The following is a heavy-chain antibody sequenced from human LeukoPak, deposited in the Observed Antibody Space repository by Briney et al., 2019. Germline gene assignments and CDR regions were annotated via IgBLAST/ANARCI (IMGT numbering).Heavy chain of an antibody. CDR1: GFTFSSYW. V-gene: IGHV3-7*01. CDR3: ARDSLYDSSGYSPKFDY. Sequence: GGSLRLSCAASGFTFSSYWMCWVRQAPGKGLERVANLKQDGSEKYYVDSVKGRFTISRDNAKNSLYLQMNSLRAEDTVVYYCARDSLYDSSGYSPKFDYWGRGTLVTVSS. CDR2: LKQDGSEK. J-gene: IGHJ4*02. D-gene: IGHD3-22*01.